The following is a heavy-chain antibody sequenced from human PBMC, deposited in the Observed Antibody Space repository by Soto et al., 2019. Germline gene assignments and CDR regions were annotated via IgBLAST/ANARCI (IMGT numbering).Heavy chain of an antibody. D-gene: IGHD3-10*02. V-gene: IGHV4-59*01. CDR2: IYYSGST. CDR3: ARDVRRLGFDP. CDR1: GGSISSYY. J-gene: IGHJ5*02. Sequence: PSETLSLTCTVSGGSISSYYWSWIRQPPGKGLEWIGYIYYSGSTNYNPSLKSRVTISVDTSKNQFSLKLSSVTAADTAVYYCARDVRRLGFDPWGQGTLVTVPS.